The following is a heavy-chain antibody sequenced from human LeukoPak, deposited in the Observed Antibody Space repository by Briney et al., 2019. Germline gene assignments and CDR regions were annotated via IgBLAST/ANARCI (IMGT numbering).Heavy chain of an antibody. J-gene: IGHJ5*02. CDR2: IRGKGFSDPP. D-gene: IGHD3-16*01. Sequence: GGSLRLSCAASGFTFSDSAIHWVRQASGKGLEWVGRIRGKGFSDPPAYAASVKDRFTISRDDSESTAYLQMNSLKAEDTAVYYCTVPPSGGNWFDPWGPGTQVTVSS. CDR3: TVPPSGGNWFDP. V-gene: IGHV3-73*01. CDR1: GFTFSDSA.